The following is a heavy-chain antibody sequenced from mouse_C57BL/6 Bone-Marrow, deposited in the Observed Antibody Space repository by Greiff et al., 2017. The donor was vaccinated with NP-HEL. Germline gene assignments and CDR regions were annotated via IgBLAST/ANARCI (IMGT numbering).Heavy chain of an antibody. CDR1: GYTFTSYT. D-gene: IGHD4-1*01. CDR3: ARWEDPLGRGYFDY. J-gene: IGHJ2*01. Sequence: QVQLQQSGAELARPGASVKMSCKASGYTFTSYTMHWVKQRPGQGLEWIGYINPSSGYTKSNQKFKDKATLTADKSSSTAYMQLSSLTSEDSAVYYCARWEDPLGRGYFDYWGQGTTLTVSS. V-gene: IGHV1-4*01. CDR2: INPSSGYT.